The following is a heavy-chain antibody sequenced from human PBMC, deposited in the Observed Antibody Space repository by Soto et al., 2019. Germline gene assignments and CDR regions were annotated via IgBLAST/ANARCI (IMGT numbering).Heavy chain of an antibody. D-gene: IGHD3-16*01. CDR3: ARYARGAYYMDV. V-gene: IGHV3-7*01. CDR2: IGQDGNEK. J-gene: IGHJ6*03. CDR1: GFTFSDYG. Sequence: EVQLVESGGGLVQPGGSLRLSCAASGFTFSDYGMSWVRQAPGKGLEWVANIGQDGNEKYYMDSVKGRFTISRDNDKNSLYLKMNSLRTEDTAIYYCARYARGAYYMDVWGTGTTVTVSS.